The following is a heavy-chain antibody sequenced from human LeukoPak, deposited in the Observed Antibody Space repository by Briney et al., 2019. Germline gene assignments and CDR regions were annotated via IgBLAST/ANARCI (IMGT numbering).Heavy chain of an antibody. CDR3: AREEYSSSSSSHYYYGMDV. CDR1: GGXFSGYY. Sequence: PSETLSLTCAVYGGXFSGYYWSWIRQPPGKGLEWIGEINHSGSTNYNPSLKSRVTISVDTSKNQFSLKLSSVTAADTAVYYCAREEYSSSSSSHYYYGMDVWGQGTTVTVSS. CDR2: INHSGST. J-gene: IGHJ6*02. D-gene: IGHD6-6*01. V-gene: IGHV4-34*01.